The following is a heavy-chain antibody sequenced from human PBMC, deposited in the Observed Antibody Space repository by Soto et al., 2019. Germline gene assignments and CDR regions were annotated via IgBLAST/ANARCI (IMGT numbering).Heavy chain of an antibody. CDR3: AKEPVGPDWYFDL. J-gene: IGHJ2*01. CDR1: GFTFSFCA. Sequence: EVQLLESGGGLVQPGGSLRLSCAASGFTFSFCAMSWVRQAPGKGLEWVSSIRGSGGDTYYADSVRGRFTISRDNSKNTLYLQMNSLRVEDTAVYYCAKEPVGPDWYFDLWGRGTLVTVSS. CDR2: IRGSGGDT. V-gene: IGHV3-23*01.